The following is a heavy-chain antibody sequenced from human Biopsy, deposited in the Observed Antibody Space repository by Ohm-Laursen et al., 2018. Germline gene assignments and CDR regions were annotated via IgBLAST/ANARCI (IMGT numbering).Heavy chain of an antibody. D-gene: IGHD6-19*01. CDR1: GASVTSGSYY. CDR3: ARESALAGDFDS. V-gene: IGHV4-61*01. J-gene: IGHJ4*02. CDR2: ISNIGST. Sequence: SETLSLTCTVSGASVTSGSYYWSWIRQPPGKGLEWLGYISNIGSTNYNPSLKRRVTISVDTSKNHFSLKLTSVTAADTAVYYCARESALAGDFDSWGQGTLVTVSS.